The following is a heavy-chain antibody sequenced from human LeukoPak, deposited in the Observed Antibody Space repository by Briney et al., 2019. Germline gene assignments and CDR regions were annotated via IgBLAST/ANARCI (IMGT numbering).Heavy chain of an antibody. D-gene: IGHD5/OR15-5a*01. J-gene: IGHJ6*04. CDR1: GCSVRSDY. V-gene: IGHV4-59*08. CDR3: AALFSRASCLYDYYYFMDV. Sequence: SETLSLTCTVSGCSVRSDYLNWLRQAPGKGLEFVAYIYYSGSTNYNPSLKSRVSTSLDTSTNQSSLRLTSVTATDTPTYYCAALFSRASCLYDYYYFMDVWGSGTPVTVSS. CDR2: IYYSGST.